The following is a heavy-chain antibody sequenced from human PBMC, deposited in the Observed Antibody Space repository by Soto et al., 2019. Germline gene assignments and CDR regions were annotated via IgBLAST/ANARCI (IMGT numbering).Heavy chain of an antibody. J-gene: IGHJ6*02. CDR1: GGTFSSYT. D-gene: IGHD2-2*01. CDR3: ASKDIVVVPADYGMDV. V-gene: IGHV1-69*02. CDR2: IIPILGIA. Sequence: QVQLVQSGAEVKKPGSSVKVSCKASGGTFSSYTISWVRQAPGQGLEWMGRIIPILGIANYAQKFQGRVMITADKSTSTAYMELSSLRSEDTAVYYCASKDIVVVPADYGMDVWGQGTTVTVSS.